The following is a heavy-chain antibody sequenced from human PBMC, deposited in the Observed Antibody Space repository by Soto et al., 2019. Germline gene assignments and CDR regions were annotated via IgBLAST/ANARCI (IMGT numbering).Heavy chain of an antibody. J-gene: IGHJ4*02. D-gene: IGHD3-22*01. CDR3: TRLIYDSRLNYFYFDL. CDR2: VFHSGDT. Sequence: SETLSLTCVVSGGSISGRNWWSWVRQAPGKGLEWIGEVFHSGDTTYSPSLRSRVSISVDKSKNQFSLNLNSVTAADTAVYYCTRLIYDSRLNYFYFDLWGQGALVSVSS. V-gene: IGHV4-4*02. CDR1: GGSISGRNW.